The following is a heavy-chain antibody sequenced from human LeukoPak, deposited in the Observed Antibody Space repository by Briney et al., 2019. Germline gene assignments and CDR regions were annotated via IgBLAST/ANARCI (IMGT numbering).Heavy chain of an antibody. CDR1: GYTFTSYY. J-gene: IGHJ6*02. Sequence: ASVKVSCKASGYTFTSYYMHWVRQPPGQGLEWMGIINPSGGSTSYAQKFQGRVTMTRDTSTSTVYMELSSLRSEDTAVYYCARDLGYGSGRKYGMDVWGQGTTVTVSS. V-gene: IGHV1-46*01. CDR3: ARDLGYGSGRKYGMDV. D-gene: IGHD3-10*01. CDR2: INPSGGST.